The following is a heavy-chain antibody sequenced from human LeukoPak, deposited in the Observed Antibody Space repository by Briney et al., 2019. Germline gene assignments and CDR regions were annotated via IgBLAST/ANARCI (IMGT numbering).Heavy chain of an antibody. J-gene: IGHJ4*02. CDR1: GYTFTSYY. V-gene: IGHV1-46*01. Sequence: ASVKVSCKASGYTFTSYYMHWVRQAPGQGLEWMGIINPSGGSTSYAQKFQGRVTMTRDTSTSTAYMELSSLRSEDTAVYYCARGVKPQYSSSQYYFDYWGQGTLVTVSS. CDR3: ARGVKPQYSSSQYYFDY. CDR2: INPSGGST. D-gene: IGHD6-13*01.